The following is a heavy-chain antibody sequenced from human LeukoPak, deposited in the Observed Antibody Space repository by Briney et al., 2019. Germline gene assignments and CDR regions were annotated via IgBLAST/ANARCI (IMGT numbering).Heavy chain of an antibody. Sequence: GRSLRLSCAASGFTFDDYAMHWVRQAPGKGLEWVSGISWNSGSIGYADSVKGRFTISRDNAKNSLYLQMNTLRAEDTALYYCAKDPRRHCSGGSCHSNWFDPWGQGTLVTVSS. CDR2: ISWNSGSI. V-gene: IGHV3-9*01. CDR1: GFTFDDYA. J-gene: IGHJ5*02. CDR3: AKDPRRHCSGGSCHSNWFDP. D-gene: IGHD2-15*01.